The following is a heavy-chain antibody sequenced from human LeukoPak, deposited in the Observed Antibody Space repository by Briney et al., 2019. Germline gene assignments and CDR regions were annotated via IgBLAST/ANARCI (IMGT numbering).Heavy chain of an antibody. D-gene: IGHD6-19*01. CDR1: GFTFSSYG. J-gene: IGHJ4*02. CDR2: ISYDGSNK. CDR3: AKDLGYSSGSADY. V-gene: IGHV3-30*18. Sequence: VGSLRLSCAASGFTFSSYGMHWVRQAPGKGLEWVAVISYDGSNKYYADSVKGRFTISRDNSKNTLYLQMNSLRAEDTAVYYCAKDLGYSSGSADYWGQGTLVTVSS.